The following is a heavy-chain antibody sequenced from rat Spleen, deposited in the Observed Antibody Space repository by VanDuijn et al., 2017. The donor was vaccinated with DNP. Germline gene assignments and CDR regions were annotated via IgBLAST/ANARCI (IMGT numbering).Heavy chain of an antibody. V-gene: IGHV5-25*01. D-gene: IGHD4-1*01. CDR1: GFTFSDYY. CDR3: ARHMDTGPYYAMDV. Sequence: EVQLVESGGGLVQPGRSLKLSCAASGFTFSDYYMAWVRQAPTKGLEWVASISTGIGRTYYRDSLKDRFTISRDNAKNILYLQMDSLTSEETATYYCARHMDTGPYYAMDVWGQGTSVTVSS. CDR2: ISTGIGRT. J-gene: IGHJ4*01.